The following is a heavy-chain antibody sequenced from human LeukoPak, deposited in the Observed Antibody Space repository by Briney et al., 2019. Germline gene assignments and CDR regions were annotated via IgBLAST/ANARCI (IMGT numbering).Heavy chain of an antibody. CDR2: IIPIFGTA. CDR3: ARTTNNSHYYYCYYMDV. V-gene: IGHV1-69*06. CDR1: GGTFSSYA. J-gene: IGHJ6*03. D-gene: IGHD1-1*01. Sequence: SVKVSCKASGGTFSSYAISWVRQAPGQGLEWMGGIIPIFGTANYAQKFQGRVTITADKSTSTAYMELSSLRSEDTAVYYCARTTNNSHYYYCYYMDVWGKGTTVTVSS.